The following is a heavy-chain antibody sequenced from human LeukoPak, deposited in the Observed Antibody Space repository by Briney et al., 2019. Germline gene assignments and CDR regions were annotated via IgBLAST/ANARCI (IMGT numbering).Heavy chain of an antibody. CDR2: IFYSGST. CDR1: GGSISSRDHY. D-gene: IGHD3-22*01. J-gene: IGHJ4*02. Sequence: SETLSLTCSVSGGSISSRDHYWSWIRQHPGKGLEWIGYIFYSGSTHYNPSLKSRVTISVDPSKNQFSLKLSSVTAADTAVYYCARALYYSSGYFFFAYWGQGILVTVSS. V-gene: IGHV4-31*03. CDR3: ARALYYSSGYFFFAY.